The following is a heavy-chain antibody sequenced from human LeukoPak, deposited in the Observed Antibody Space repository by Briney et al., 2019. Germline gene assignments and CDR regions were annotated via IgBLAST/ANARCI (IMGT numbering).Heavy chain of an antibody. D-gene: IGHD3-22*01. CDR2: IYYSGST. V-gene: IGHV4-59*08. Sequence: PSETLSLTCTVSGGSISSYYWSGIRQTPGKGLEWIGYIYYSGSTNYNPSLKSRVTISVDTSKNQFSLKLSSVTAADTAVYYCARGVSYYDSSGYYNEYFQHWGQGTLVTVSS. CDR1: GGSISSYY. CDR3: ARGVSYYDSSGYYNEYFQH. J-gene: IGHJ1*01.